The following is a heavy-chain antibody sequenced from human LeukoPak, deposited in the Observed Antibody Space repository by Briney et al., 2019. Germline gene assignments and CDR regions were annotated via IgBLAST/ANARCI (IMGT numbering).Heavy chain of an antibody. D-gene: IGHD3-22*01. CDR2: ISWNSGNI. Sequence: GRSLRLSCAASGFTFSSYAMHWVRQAPGKGLEWVSGISWNSGNIGYADSVKGRFTISRDNAKNSLYLQMNSLRAEDAALYYCAKDKSYYYDSSGYYYFDYWGQGTLVTVSS. J-gene: IGHJ4*02. CDR3: AKDKSYYYDSSGYYYFDY. CDR1: GFTFSSYA. V-gene: IGHV3-9*01.